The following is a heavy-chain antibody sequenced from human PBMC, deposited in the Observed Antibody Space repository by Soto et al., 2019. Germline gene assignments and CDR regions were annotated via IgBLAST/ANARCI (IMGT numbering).Heavy chain of an antibody. CDR1: GYTFTSYY. V-gene: IGHV1-46*01. CDR2: INPSGGST. CDR3: ASSSASFRLDLAAPPNWFDP. D-gene: IGHD2-15*01. J-gene: IGHJ5*02. Sequence: VASVKVSCKASGYTFTSYYMHWVRQAPGQGLEWMGIINPSGGSTSYAQKFQGRVTMTRDTSTSTVYMELSSLRSEDTAVYYCASSSASFRLDLAAPPNWFDPWGQGTLVTVSS.